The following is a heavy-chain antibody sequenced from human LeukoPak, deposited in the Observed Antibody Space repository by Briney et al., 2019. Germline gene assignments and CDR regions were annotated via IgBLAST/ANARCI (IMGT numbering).Heavy chain of an antibody. D-gene: IGHD3-10*01. CDR3: AKLQVSSIWFGEFYFDY. J-gene: IGHJ4*02. CDR2: ISGSGGST. CDR1: GFTFSSYA. Sequence: GSLSLSCAASGFTFSSYAMSWVRQAPGKGLEWVSAISGSGGSTYYADSVKGRFTISRDNSKNTLYPQMNSLRAEDTAVYYCAKLQVSSIWFGEFYFDYWGQGTLVTVSS. V-gene: IGHV3-23*01.